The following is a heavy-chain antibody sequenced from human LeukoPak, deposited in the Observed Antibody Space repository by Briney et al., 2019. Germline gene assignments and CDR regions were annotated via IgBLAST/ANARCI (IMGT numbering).Heavy chain of an antibody. V-gene: IGHV4-31*03. D-gene: IGHD3-22*01. CDR2: IYYSGST. CDR3: ARGGYDSSGYSNWFDL. Sequence: SETLSLTCTVSGGSISSGGYYWSWMRQHPGKGLAWIGYIYYSGSTYYNPSLKSRVTISVDTSKNQFSLKLSSVTAADTAVYYCARGGYDSSGYSNWFDLWGQGTLVTVSS. CDR1: GGSISSGGYY. J-gene: IGHJ5*02.